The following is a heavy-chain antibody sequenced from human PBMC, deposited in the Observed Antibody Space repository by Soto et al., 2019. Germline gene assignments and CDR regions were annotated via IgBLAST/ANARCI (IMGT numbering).Heavy chain of an antibody. CDR2: IYYSGST. J-gene: IGHJ4*02. CDR3: ARRAPNGPFDY. Sequence: QLQLQESGPGPVKPSETLSLTCTVSGGSISSSSYYWAWIRQPPGKGLEWIGTIYYSGSTYYNPSLKGRVTMSVDTSENQFSLKLSSVTAADTAVYYCARRAPNGPFDYWGQGTLVTVSS. CDR1: GGSISSSSYY. V-gene: IGHV4-39*01.